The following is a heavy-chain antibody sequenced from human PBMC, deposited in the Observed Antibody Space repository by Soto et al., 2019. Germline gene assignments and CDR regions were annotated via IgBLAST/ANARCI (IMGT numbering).Heavy chain of an antibody. V-gene: IGHV1-18*01. CDR2: ISAYNGNT. D-gene: IGHD3-9*01. CDR3: ARFLSQLHSTGYYYYYMDV. Sequence: ASVKVSCKASGYTFTSYGISWVRQAPGQGLEWMGWISAYNGNTNYAQKLQGRVTMTTDTSTSTAYMELSSLRSEDTAVYYCARFLSQLHSTGYYYYYMDVWGKGTTVTVSS. CDR1: GYTFTSYG. J-gene: IGHJ6*03.